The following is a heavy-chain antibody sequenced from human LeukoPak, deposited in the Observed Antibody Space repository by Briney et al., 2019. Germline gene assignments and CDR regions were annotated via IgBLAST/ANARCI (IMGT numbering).Heavy chain of an antibody. CDR2: IKQDGSEK. D-gene: IGHD2-21*02. Sequence: GGSLRLSCADSGFNFSSYWMGWVRQAPGKGLEWVANIKQDGSEKFYVDSVKGRFTISRDNAKNSLYLQMNSLRAEDTAVYYCAREGIVVVTDPYWYFDLWGRGTLVTVSS. J-gene: IGHJ2*01. V-gene: IGHV3-7*05. CDR3: AREGIVVVTDPYWYFDL. CDR1: GFNFSSYW.